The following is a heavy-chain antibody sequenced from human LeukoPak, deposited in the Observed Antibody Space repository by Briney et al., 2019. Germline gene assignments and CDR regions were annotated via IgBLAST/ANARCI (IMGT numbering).Heavy chain of an antibody. Sequence: ASVKVSCKASGSTFSSYAISWVRQAPGQGLEWMGGIIPILGTANYAQKFQGRVTITADESTSTAYMELSSLRSEDTAVYYCASPGIQLWPHYYYYGMDVWGQGTTVTVSS. J-gene: IGHJ6*02. CDR3: ASPGIQLWPHYYYYGMDV. V-gene: IGHV1-69*13. CDR2: IIPILGTA. D-gene: IGHD5-18*01. CDR1: GSTFSSYA.